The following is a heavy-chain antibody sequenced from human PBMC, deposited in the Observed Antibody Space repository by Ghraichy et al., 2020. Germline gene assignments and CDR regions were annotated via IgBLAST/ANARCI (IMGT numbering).Heavy chain of an antibody. Sequence: SETLSLTCAVYGGSFSGYYWSWIRQPPGKGLEWIGEINHSGSTNYNPSLKSRVTISVDTSKNQFSLKLSSVTAADTAVYYCARGPTHTPFDPWGQGTLVTVSS. CDR2: INHSGST. J-gene: IGHJ5*02. CDR3: ARGPTHTPFDP. CDR1: GGSFSGYY. V-gene: IGHV4-34*01. D-gene: IGHD2-2*02.